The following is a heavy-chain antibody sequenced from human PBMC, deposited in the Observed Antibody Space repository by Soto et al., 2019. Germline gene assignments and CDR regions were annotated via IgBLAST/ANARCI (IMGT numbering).Heavy chain of an antibody. Sequence: QVQLVESGGGVVQPGRSLRLSCAVSGFTFSSYGMHWVRQAPGKGLEWVAVIWYDGSNKYYADSVKGRFTISRDDSKNTLYLHLNSLRAEDTAVYYCARETGGPLSGMDVWGQGTTVTVSS. CDR1: GFTFSSYG. J-gene: IGHJ6*02. D-gene: IGHD7-27*01. V-gene: IGHV3-33*01. CDR3: ARETGGPLSGMDV. CDR2: IWYDGSNK.